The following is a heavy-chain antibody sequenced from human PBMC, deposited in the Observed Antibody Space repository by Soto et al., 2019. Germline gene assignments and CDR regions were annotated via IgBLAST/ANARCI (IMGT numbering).Heavy chain of an antibody. CDR2: IYPGDSDT. D-gene: IGHD3-22*01. CDR3: AKDSPPPFPRMDV. CDR1: VSTFTSYW. Sequence: APLKIPCKGSVSTFTSYWIGWVRQLPGKGLEWMGIIYPGDSDTKYNPSFQGQVTISADKSITTAYLRWTSLRASDTAIYSCAKDSPPPFPRMDVWGQGTTVTVS. V-gene: IGHV5-51*01. J-gene: IGHJ6*02.